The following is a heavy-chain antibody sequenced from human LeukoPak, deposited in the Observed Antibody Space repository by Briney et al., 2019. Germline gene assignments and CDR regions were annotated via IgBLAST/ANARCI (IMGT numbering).Heavy chain of an antibody. Sequence: PGGPLTLSCAASGFTVSTNYMNWVRQAPGKGLEWVSILYSGSDTYYADPVKGRFTISRDNSRNILFLHMNSLKAEDTAIYYCARVGDHFHWFLDLWGRGTLVAVSS. J-gene: IGHJ2*01. D-gene: IGHD2-21*01. CDR2: LYSGSDT. CDR3: ARVGDHFHWFLDL. V-gene: IGHV3-53*01. CDR1: GFTVSTNY.